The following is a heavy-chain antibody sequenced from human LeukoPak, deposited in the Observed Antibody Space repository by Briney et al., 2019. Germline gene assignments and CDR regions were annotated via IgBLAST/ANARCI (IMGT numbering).Heavy chain of an antibody. D-gene: IGHD6-6*01. Sequence: SETLSLTCSVSGVSISSGSNYWGWIRQPPGKTLEWIGSIYHSGSTYYNPSLKSRVTISVDTSKNQFSLKLSSVTAADTAVYYCARGLWQLSREGRAFDIWGQGTMVTVSS. V-gene: IGHV4-39*07. J-gene: IGHJ3*02. CDR3: ARGLWQLSREGRAFDI. CDR1: GVSISSGSNY. CDR2: IYHSGST.